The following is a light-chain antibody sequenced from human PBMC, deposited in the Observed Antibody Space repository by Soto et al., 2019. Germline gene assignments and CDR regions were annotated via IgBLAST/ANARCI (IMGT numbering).Light chain of an antibody. CDR2: EVT. Sequence: QSVLTQPASVSGSPGQSITISCTGINSDVGAYNLVSWYQQYPGKAPKLMIYEVTNRPSGVSNRFSGSKSGNTASLTISGLQAEDEADYYCSSYTTSGTLGVFGTGTKLTVL. V-gene: IGLV2-14*01. CDR1: NSDVGAYNL. J-gene: IGLJ1*01. CDR3: SSYTTSGTLGV.